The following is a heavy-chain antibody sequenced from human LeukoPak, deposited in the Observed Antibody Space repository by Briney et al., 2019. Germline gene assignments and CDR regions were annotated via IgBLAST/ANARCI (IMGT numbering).Heavy chain of an antibody. J-gene: IGHJ4*02. CDR1: GFTVSSNY. D-gene: IGHD4-17*01. CDR3: ARDRDYGAFDY. CDR2: IYSGGST. V-gene: IGHV3-66*01. Sequence: GGSLRLSCAASGFTVSSNYMSWVRQAPGKGLEWVSVIYSGGSTYYADSVKGRFTISRDSSKNTLYLQMNSLRAEDTAVYYCARDRDYGAFDYWGQGTLVTVSS.